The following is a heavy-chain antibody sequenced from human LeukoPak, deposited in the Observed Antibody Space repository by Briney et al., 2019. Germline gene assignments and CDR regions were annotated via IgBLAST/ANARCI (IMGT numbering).Heavy chain of an antibody. CDR1: GYTFTSYG. V-gene: IGHV1-18*01. Sequence: ASVNVSCKASGYTFTSYGISWVRQAPGQGLEGMGWISAYNGNTNYAQKLQGRVTMTTDTSTSTAYMELRSLRSDDTAVYYCARDLGEMATITRLPDYWGQGTLVTVSS. D-gene: IGHD5-24*01. CDR3: ARDLGEMATITRLPDY. J-gene: IGHJ4*02. CDR2: ISAYNGNT.